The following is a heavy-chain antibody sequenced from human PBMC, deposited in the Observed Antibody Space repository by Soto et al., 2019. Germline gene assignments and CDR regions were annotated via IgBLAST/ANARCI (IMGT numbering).Heavy chain of an antibody. V-gene: IGHV4-30-4*01. J-gene: IGHJ4*02. D-gene: IGHD3-3*01. Sequence: PSETLSLTCTVSGGSISSGDYYWSWIRQPPGKGLEWIGYIYYSGSTYYNPSLKSRVTISVDTSKNQFSLKLSSVTAADTAVYYCARAIYYDFWSGYFDYWGQGNLVTVSS. CDR1: GGSISSGDYY. CDR3: ARAIYYDFWSGYFDY. CDR2: IYYSGST.